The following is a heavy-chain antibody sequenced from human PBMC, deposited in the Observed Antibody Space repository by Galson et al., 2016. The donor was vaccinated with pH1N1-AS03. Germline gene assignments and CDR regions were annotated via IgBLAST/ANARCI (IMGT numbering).Heavy chain of an antibody. CDR1: GFTFSASN. D-gene: IGHD3-10*01. V-gene: IGHV3-73*01. J-gene: IGHJ4*02. CDR2: IRTRDNNYAT. Sequence: SLRLSCAASGFTFSASNIHWVRQASGKGLEWVGRIRTRDNNYATEYTASVRGRITISRDDSKNTAYLQMNSLRVEDTAMYYCARGEMIGDDSWGQGTLVTVSS. CDR3: ARGEMIGDDS.